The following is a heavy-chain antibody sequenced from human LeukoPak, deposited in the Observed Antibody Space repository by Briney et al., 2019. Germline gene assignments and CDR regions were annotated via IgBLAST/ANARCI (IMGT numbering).Heavy chain of an antibody. CDR2: INPNSGGT. CDR1: GYTFTDYY. CDR3: ATNRGYTYGYIY. J-gene: IGHJ4*02. V-gene: IGHV1-2*02. D-gene: IGHD5-18*01. Sequence: ASVKVSCKASGYTFTDYYMHWVRQAPGQGLEWVGWINPNSGGTNYAQSFQGRVAMTRDTSIGTAYMELTRLTSDDTAVYYCATNRGYTYGYIYWGQGTVVTVSS.